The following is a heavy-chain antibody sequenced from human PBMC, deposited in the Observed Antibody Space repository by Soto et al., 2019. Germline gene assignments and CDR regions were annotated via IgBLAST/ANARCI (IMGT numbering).Heavy chain of an antibody. V-gene: IGHV1-2*02. CDR2: INPNSGGT. CDR3: ARVLEFRDGYISHFDF. D-gene: IGHD1-1*01. Sequence: ASVKVSCKASGYTFTGYYMHWVRQAPGQGLEWMGWINPNSGGTNYAQKFQGRVTITADESTSTVYMELSSLRSEDTAVYYCARVLEFRDGYISHFDFWGQGTLVTVSS. J-gene: IGHJ4*02. CDR1: GYTFTGYY.